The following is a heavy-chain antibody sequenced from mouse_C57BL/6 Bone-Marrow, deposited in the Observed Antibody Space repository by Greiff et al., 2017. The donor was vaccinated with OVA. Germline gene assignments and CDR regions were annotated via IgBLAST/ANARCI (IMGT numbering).Heavy chain of an antibody. Sequence: VQVVESGAELVRPGTSVKMSCKASGYTFTNYWIGWAKQRPGHGLEWIGDIYPGGGYTNYNEKFKGQATLTVDTSSSTAYMQFRSLTSEDSAFYYSARWGDGPLDYWGQGTTLTVSS. D-gene: IGHD1-2*01. J-gene: IGHJ2*01. CDR3: ARWGDGPLDY. CDR1: GYTFTNYW. V-gene: IGHV1-63*01. CDR2: IYPGGGYT.